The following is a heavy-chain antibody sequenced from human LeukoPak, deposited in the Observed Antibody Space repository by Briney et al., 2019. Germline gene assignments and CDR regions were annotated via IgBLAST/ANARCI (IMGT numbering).Heavy chain of an antibody. Sequence: SETLSLTCAVSGSSISSSTWWTWVRQAPGKGLEWIGEVFYSGGTNFNPSLKSRVTISIDTSKNQFSLKLSSVTAADTAVYFCARVGRGAFDIWGQGTMVTVSS. V-gene: IGHV4-4*02. CDR1: GSSISSSTW. CDR2: VFYSGGT. D-gene: IGHD3-10*01. CDR3: ARVGRGAFDI. J-gene: IGHJ3*02.